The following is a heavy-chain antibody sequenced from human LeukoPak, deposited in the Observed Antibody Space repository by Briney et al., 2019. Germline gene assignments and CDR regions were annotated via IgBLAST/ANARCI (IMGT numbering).Heavy chain of an antibody. CDR3: ARNIGWFDP. V-gene: IGHV4-59*01. Sequence: SETLSLTCTVSGGSISSYYWSCIRQPPGKGLEWIGYMYYSGSTNYNPSLKSRVTISLDTSKNKFSLKLSSVTAADTAVYYCARNIGWFDPWGQGTLVTVSS. CDR1: GGSISSYY. CDR2: MYYSGST. D-gene: IGHD2/OR15-2a*01. J-gene: IGHJ5*02.